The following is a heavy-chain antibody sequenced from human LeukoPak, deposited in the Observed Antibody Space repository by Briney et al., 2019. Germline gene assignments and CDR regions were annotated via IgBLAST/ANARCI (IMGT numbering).Heavy chain of an antibody. CDR2: IYYSGST. D-gene: IGHD2-21*02. Sequence: PSETLSLTCTVSGGSISSFHWSWIRQPPGKGLEWIGYIYYSGSTSYNPSLKSRVTISIDTSKNQFSLKLSSVTAADTAVYYCARLVVTADYYYGMDVWGQGTTVTVSS. CDR3: ARLVVTADYYYGMDV. V-gene: IGHV4-59*12. CDR1: GGSISSFH. J-gene: IGHJ6*02.